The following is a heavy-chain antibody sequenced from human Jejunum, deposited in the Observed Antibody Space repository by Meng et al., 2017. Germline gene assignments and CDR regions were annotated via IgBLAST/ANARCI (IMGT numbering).Heavy chain of an antibody. J-gene: IGHJ4*02. Sequence: SGPTLVNPTQTLTLTCTFSGFSLSTSGVGVGWIRQPPGKALEWLELIDWDDDKRYSPSLKNRLTITKDTSKNQVVLTMTNMDPVETATYYCAHRQSYSSGWDFDYWGQGTLVTVSS. V-gene: IGHV2-5*02. CDR1: GFSLSTSGVG. CDR3: AHRQSYSSGWDFDY. CDR2: IDWDDDK. D-gene: IGHD6-19*01.